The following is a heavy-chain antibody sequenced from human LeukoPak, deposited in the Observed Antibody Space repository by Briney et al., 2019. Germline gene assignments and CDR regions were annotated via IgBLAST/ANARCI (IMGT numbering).Heavy chain of an antibody. CDR1: GFTISSHG. Sequence: GGSLRLSCAVSGFTISSHGMHWVRQAPGKGLEWVAMISYNGNSKYYGDSVKGRFTISRDNSKDTLYLEMDSLRTEDTAVYYCAKDWGSSGWYNYFDPWGQGTLVTVSS. D-gene: IGHD6-19*01. J-gene: IGHJ5*02. V-gene: IGHV3-30*18. CDR2: ISYNGNSK. CDR3: AKDWGSSGWYNYFDP.